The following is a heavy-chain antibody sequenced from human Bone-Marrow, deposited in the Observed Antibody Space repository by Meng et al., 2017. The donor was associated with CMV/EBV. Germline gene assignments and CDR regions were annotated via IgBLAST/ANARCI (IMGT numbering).Heavy chain of an antibody. Sequence: GGSLRLSCAASGFTFSNAWMSWVRQAPGKGLEWVSYISSSGSTIYYADSVKGRFTISRDNAKNSLYLQKNSLRAEDTAVYYCARGGVKCSSTSCDSRGWFDPWGQGTLVTVSS. D-gene: IGHD2-2*01. CDR1: GFTFSNAW. V-gene: IGHV3-11*04. J-gene: IGHJ5*02. CDR2: ISSSGSTI. CDR3: ARGGVKCSSTSCDSRGWFDP.